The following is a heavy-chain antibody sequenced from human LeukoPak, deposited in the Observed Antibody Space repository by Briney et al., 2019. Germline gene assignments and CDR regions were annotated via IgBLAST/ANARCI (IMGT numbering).Heavy chain of an antibody. Sequence: GASVKVSCKSSGYSFTSYGISWVRQAPGQGLEWMGWISTYNGNTNYAQKLQGRVTMTTDTSTSTAYMELRSLRSDDTAVYYCARVYVAATRAFDYWGQGTLVTVSS. J-gene: IGHJ4*02. CDR1: GYSFTSYG. V-gene: IGHV1-18*01. D-gene: IGHD2-15*01. CDR3: ARVYVAATRAFDY. CDR2: ISTYNGNT.